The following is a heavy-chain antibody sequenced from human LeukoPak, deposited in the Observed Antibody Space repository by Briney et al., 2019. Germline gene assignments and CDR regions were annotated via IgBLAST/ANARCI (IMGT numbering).Heavy chain of an antibody. CDR1: GGSIRSSYYY. CDR3: ARHGTYTYTSSCHY. CDR2: IYDSGST. J-gene: IGHJ4*02. V-gene: IGHV4-39*01. D-gene: IGHD6-13*01. Sequence: SETLSLTCTVSGGSIRSSYYYWGWIRQPPGKGLEWTGSIYDSGSTYYNPSLKSRVTISVDTSKNQFSLKLNSVTAAGTAVYYCARHGTYTYTSSCHYWGQGTLVTVSS.